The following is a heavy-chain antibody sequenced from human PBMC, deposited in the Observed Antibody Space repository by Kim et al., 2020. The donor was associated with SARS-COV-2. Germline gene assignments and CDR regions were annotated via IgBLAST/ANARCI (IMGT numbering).Heavy chain of an antibody. CDR1: GDSVSSNSAA. V-gene: IGHV6-1*01. D-gene: IGHD6-19*01. CDR2: TYYRSKWYN. CDR3: ARDPLYSSGWSRGAFDI. J-gene: IGHJ3*02. Sequence: SQTLSLTCAISGDSVSSNSAAWNWIRQSPSRGLEWLGRTYYRSKWYNDYAVSVKSRITINPDTSKNQFSLQLNSVTPEDTAVYYCARDPLYSSGWSRGAFDIWGQGTMVTVSS.